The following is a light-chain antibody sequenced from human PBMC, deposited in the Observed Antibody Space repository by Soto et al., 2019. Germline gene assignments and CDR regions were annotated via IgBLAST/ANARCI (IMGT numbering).Light chain of an antibody. CDR2: AAS. Sequence: DIQLTQSPSFLSASVGDRVTITCRASQGISSYLAWYQQKPGKAPKLLIYAASTLQSGVPSRFSGGGSGTECTLTIRSLQPEDFATYYCQQLNNYPRSFGPGTKVDIK. V-gene: IGKV1-9*01. CDR3: QQLNNYPRS. J-gene: IGKJ3*01. CDR1: QGISSY.